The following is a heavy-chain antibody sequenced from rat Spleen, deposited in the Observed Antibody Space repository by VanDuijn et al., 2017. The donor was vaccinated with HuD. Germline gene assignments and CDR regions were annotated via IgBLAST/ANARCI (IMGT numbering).Heavy chain of an antibody. CDR1: GFTYSNYV. CDR2: ISTGGGNT. Sequence: EVQLVESGGGLVQPGRSLKLSCAASGFTYSNYVMAWVSQAPTKGLEWVASISTGGGNTYYRDSVKGRFTISRDNAKNTLYLQMDSLRSEDTATYYCAREAGIPFHYFDYWGQGVMVTVSS. J-gene: IGHJ2*01. CDR3: AREAGIPFHYFDY. D-gene: IGHD1-4*01. V-gene: IGHV5S13*01.